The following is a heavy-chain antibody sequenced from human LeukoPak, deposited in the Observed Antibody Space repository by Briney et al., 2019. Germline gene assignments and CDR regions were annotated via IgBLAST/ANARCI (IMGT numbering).Heavy chain of an antibody. D-gene: IGHD2-21*01. CDR3: ARDGPAYSFEY. J-gene: IGHJ4*02. CDR2: ISTSGSTI. CDR1: GFIFSTYE. Sequence: GGSLRLSCAASGFIFSTYEMHGVRQAPGKGLEWVSYISTSGSTIYYADSVKGRFTFSRDNARNSLFLQMYRLRAGDTAVYYCARDGPAYSFEYWGQGTLVTVSS. V-gene: IGHV3-48*03.